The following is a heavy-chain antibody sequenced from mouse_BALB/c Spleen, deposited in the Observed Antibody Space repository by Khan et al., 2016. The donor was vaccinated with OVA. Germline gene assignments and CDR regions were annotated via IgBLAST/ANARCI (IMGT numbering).Heavy chain of an antibody. J-gene: IGHJ3*01. CDR3: VLYVYGRAWFAY. V-gene: IGHV2-3*01. D-gene: IGHD1-1*01. Sequence: QVQLKQSGPGLVAPSQSLSITCTVSGFSLTNYGVGWVRQPPGKGLEWLGIIWGDGSTNYHSALISRLSISKDNSKSQVFLKLNSLQTDDTATYYCVLYVYGRAWFAYWGQGTLVTVSA. CDR1: GFSLTNYG. CDR2: IWGDGST.